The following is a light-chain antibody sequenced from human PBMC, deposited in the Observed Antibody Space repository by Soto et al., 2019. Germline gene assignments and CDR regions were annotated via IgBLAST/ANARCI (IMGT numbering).Light chain of an antibody. Sequence: IQLTQSPSSLSASVGDRVTITCRASQGISKYLAWFRQKPGRVPKRLIYAASSLQSGVPARFSGSGSGTEFTLTISSLQPEDFGTYYCLQHTSYPWTFGQGTKVDIK. V-gene: IGKV1-17*03. CDR1: QGISKY. CDR3: LQHTSYPWT. J-gene: IGKJ1*01. CDR2: AAS.